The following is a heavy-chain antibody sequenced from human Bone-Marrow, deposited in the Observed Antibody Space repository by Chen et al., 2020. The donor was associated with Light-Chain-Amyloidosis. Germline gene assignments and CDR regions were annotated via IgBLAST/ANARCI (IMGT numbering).Heavy chain of an antibody. J-gene: IGHJ6*02. Sequence: EVQLLESGGGLVQPGGSLRLSCAASGFTFSSYPMSWVRQAPGKGLEWISGISGSDSSTYYADSVKGRFTISRDNSKNTLYLQMNSLRAEDTAIYYCSREVTTNYGMDVWGQGTAVTVSS. CDR3: SREVTTNYGMDV. CDR2: ISGSDSST. V-gene: IGHV3-23*01. CDR1: GFTFSSYP. D-gene: IGHD3-10*01.